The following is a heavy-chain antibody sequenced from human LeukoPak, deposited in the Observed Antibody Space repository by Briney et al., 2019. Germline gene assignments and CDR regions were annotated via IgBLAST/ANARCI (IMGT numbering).Heavy chain of an antibody. Sequence: SETLSLTCAVSGGSISEYYWSWIRQPPGKGLEWIGCIYYSGTTNYNPSLKSRVTISIDTSKNQFSLKLSSVTAADTAVYYCARGGIAADGIPLRIWGQGTMVTVSS. CDR2: IYYSGTT. J-gene: IGHJ3*02. CDR3: ARGGIAADGIPLRI. V-gene: IGHV4-59*01. CDR1: GGSISEYY. D-gene: IGHD6-13*01.